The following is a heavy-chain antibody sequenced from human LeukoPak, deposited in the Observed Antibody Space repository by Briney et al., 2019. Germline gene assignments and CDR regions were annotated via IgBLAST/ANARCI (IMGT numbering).Heavy chain of an antibody. D-gene: IGHD3-10*01. CDR2: IYYSGST. CDR3: ARFYYGSSRDAFDF. V-gene: IGHV4-30-4*01. J-gene: IGHJ3*01. CDR1: GGSISSGDYY. Sequence: SQTLSLTCTVSGGSISSGDYYWRWIRQPPGKGLEWIGYIYYSGSTYHNPSLKSRVTISVDTSKNQFSLKLSSVTAADTAVEYCARFYYGSSRDAFDFWGQGTMVTVSS.